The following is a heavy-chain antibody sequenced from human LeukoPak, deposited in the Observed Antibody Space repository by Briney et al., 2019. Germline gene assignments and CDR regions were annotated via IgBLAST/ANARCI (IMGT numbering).Heavy chain of an antibody. D-gene: IGHD6-13*01. CDR3: AKDKAGTIVWYGRWAIGLFDY. Sequence: GGSLRLSCAASGFNFDAYAMHWVRQAPGKGLQWISLICADGDSTYYADSVKGRFTISRDNSKNSLYLQMNSLTTEDTAFYYCAKDKAGTIVWYGRWAIGLFDYWGQGTLLTVSS. V-gene: IGHV3-43*02. CDR1: GFNFDAYA. J-gene: IGHJ4*02. CDR2: ICADGDST.